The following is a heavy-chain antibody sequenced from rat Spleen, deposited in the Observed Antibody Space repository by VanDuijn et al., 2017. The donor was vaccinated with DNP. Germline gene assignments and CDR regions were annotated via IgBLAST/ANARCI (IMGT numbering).Heavy chain of an antibody. CDR3: VTRPTVVNWFAY. J-gene: IGHJ3*01. V-gene: IGHV5S13*01. D-gene: IGHD1-1*01. CDR1: GFTFSNYA. Sequence: EVQLVESGGGLVQPGRSLKLSCAASGFTFSNYAMAWVRQAPTKGLEWVASISTGGGNTYYRDSVKGRFTVSRDNAKNTQYLQMDSLRSEDAATYYCVTRPTVVNWFAYWGQGTLVTVSS. CDR2: ISTGGGNT.